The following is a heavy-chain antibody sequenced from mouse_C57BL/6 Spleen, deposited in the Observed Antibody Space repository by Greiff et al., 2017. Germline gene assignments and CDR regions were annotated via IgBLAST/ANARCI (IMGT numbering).Heavy chain of an antibody. CDR3: ARSVTGTLWYFDV. J-gene: IGHJ1*03. D-gene: IGHD4-1*01. V-gene: IGHV1-7*01. CDR1: GYTFTSYW. CDR2: INPSSGYT. Sequence: QVQLQQSGAELAKPGASVKLSCKASGYTFTSYWMHWVKQRPGQGLEWIGYINPSSGYTKYNQKFKDKATLTADKSSSTAYMQLSSLTYEDSAVYYCARSVTGTLWYFDVWGTGTTVTVSS.